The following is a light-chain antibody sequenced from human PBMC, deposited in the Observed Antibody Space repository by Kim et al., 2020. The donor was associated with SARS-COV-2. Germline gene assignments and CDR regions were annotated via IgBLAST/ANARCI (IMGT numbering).Light chain of an antibody. V-gene: IGLV1-40*01. Sequence: RVTTSCSVSSSNIGAGYDVHWYQQLPGTAPKLLISGNSNRPSGVPDRFSGSKSGTSASLAITGLQAEDEADYYCQSYDSSLSGYVFGTGTKVT. CDR1: SSNIGAGYD. CDR2: GNS. J-gene: IGLJ1*01. CDR3: QSYDSSLSGYV.